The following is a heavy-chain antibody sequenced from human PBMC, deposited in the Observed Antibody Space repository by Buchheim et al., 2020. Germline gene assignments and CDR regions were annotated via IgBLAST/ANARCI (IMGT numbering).Heavy chain of an antibody. CDR1: GFTFSSYI. D-gene: IGHD7-27*01. V-gene: IGHV3-48*02. CDR2: IRIDSSTM. J-gene: IGHJ4*02. Sequence: EVQLVESGGGLVQPGGSLRLSCAASGFTFSSYIMDWVRLAPGKGLEWVSYIRIDSSTMYYADSVKGRFTIPRDNAKNSLYLHMNSLRDEDTAVYYCARDRGRSTGVPHLDYWGQGTL. CDR3: ARDRGRSTGVPHLDY.